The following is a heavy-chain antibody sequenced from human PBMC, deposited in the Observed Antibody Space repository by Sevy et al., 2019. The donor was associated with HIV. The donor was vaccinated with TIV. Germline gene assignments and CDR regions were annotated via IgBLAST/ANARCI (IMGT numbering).Heavy chain of an antibody. CDR2: IYYSGTT. CDR3: ARLNYGDYSNYFDP. J-gene: IGHJ5*02. D-gene: IGHD4-17*01. V-gene: IGHV4-39*01. CDR1: AGSISSNSCY. Sequence: SETLSLTCTVSAGSISSNSCYWVWIRQPPGKGLEWIGSIYYSGTTYYNPSLKSRVTISIDTSKTQFSLKLSSVTAADTAIFYCARLNYGDYSNYFDPWGQGSLVTVSS.